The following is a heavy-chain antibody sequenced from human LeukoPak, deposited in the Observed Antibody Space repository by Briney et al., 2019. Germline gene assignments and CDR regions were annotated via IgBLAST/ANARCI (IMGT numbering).Heavy chain of an antibody. CDR2: IWYDGSNK. Sequence: GGPLRLSCAASGFTFSSYGMHWVRQAPGKGLEWVALIWYDGSNKYYADSVKGRLTISRDNSKNTLYLQMNSLRAEDTAVYYCAREGPRGNSQFDYWGREPWSPSPQ. CDR3: AREGPRGNSQFDY. D-gene: IGHD2/OR15-2a*01. CDR1: GFTFSSYG. V-gene: IGHV3-33*01. J-gene: IGHJ4*02.